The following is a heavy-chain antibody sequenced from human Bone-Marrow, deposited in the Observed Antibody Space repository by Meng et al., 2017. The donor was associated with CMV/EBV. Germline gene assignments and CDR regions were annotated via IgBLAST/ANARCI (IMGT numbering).Heavy chain of an antibody. D-gene: IGHD1-26*01. CDR2: ISSSSSYI. Sequence: GGSLRLSCAASGFTFSSYSMNWVRQAPGKGLEWVSSISSSSSYIYYADSVKGRFTISRDNAKNSLYLQMNSLRAEDTAVYYCARGIVVAHDAFDIWGQGTMVTVSS. J-gene: IGHJ3*02. CDR3: ARGIVVAHDAFDI. V-gene: IGHV3-21*01. CDR1: GFTFSSYS.